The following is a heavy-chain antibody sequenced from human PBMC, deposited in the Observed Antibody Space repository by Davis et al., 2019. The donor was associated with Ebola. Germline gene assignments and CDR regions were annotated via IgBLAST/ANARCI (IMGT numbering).Heavy chain of an antibody. J-gene: IGHJ4*02. CDR3: AREAGGYCSGGSCHSFDY. CDR2: IIPIFGTA. Sequence: SVKVSCKASGGTFSSYAISWVRQAPGQGLEWMGGIIPIFGTANYAQKFQGRVTITADKSTSTAYMELSSLRSEDTAVYYCAREAGGYCSGGSCHSFDYWGQGTLVTVSS. CDR1: GGTFSSYA. V-gene: IGHV1-69*06. D-gene: IGHD2-15*01.